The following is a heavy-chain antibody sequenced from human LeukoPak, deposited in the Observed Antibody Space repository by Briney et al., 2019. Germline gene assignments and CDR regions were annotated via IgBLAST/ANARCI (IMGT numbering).Heavy chain of an antibody. Sequence: PGGSLRLSCAASGFTFDDYAMHWVRQAPGKGLEWVSGISWNSGSIGYADSVKGRFTISRDNAKNSLYLHMTSLRVDDTAIYYCARDQITGSLDVWGQGTTVTVSS. CDR1: GFTFDDYA. V-gene: IGHV3-9*01. J-gene: IGHJ6*01. CDR3: ARDQITGSLDV. CDR2: ISWNSGSI. D-gene: IGHD1-20*01.